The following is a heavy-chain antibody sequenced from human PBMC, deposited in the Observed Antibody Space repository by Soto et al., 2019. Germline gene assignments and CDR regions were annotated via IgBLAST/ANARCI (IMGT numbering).Heavy chain of an antibody. V-gene: IGHV1-3*01. CDR3: ARAPYCSGGSCYWFDP. CDR1: GYTFTSYA. CDR2: INAGNGNT. J-gene: IGHJ5*02. D-gene: IGHD2-15*01. Sequence: ASVKVSCKASGYTFTSYAMHWVRQAPGQRLEWMGWINAGNGNTKYSQKFQGRVTITRDTSASTAYMELSSLRSEDTAVYYCARAPYCSGGSCYWFDPWGQGTLVTVSS.